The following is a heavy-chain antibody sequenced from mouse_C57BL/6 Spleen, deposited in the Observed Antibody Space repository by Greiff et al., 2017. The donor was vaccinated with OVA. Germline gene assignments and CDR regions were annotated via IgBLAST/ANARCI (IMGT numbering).Heavy chain of an antibody. Sequence: DVKLVESGGGLVQPKGSLKLSCAASGFSFNTYAMNWVRQAPGKGLEWVARIRSKSNNYATYYADSVKDRFTISRDDSESMLYLQMNNLKTEDTAMYYCVRQTLLYPFFDYWGQGTTLTVSS. D-gene: IGHD2-12*01. CDR2: IRSKSNNYAT. V-gene: IGHV10-1*01. CDR3: VRQTLLYPFFDY. J-gene: IGHJ2*01. CDR1: GFSFNTYA.